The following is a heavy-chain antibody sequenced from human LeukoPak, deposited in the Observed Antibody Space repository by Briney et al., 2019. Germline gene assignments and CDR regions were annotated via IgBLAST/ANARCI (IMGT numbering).Heavy chain of an antibody. CDR2: IYYSGST. Sequence: SETLSLTCTVSGGSISSSSYYWGWIRQPPGKGLGWIGSIYYSGSTYYNPSLKSRVTISVDTSKNQFSLKLSSVTAADTAVYYCASWGGYSYGSPFDYWGQGTLVTVSS. V-gene: IGHV4-39*01. D-gene: IGHD5-18*01. J-gene: IGHJ4*02. CDR1: GGSISSSSYY. CDR3: ASWGGYSYGSPFDY.